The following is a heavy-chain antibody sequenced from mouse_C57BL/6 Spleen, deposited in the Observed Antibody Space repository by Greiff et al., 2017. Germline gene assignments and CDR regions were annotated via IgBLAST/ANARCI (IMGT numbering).Heavy chain of an antibody. J-gene: IGHJ2*01. V-gene: IGHV8-12*01. CDR1: GFSLSTSGMG. D-gene: IGHD4-1*01. Sequence: QVTLKESGPGILQSSQTLSLTCSFSGFSLSTSGMGVSWIRQPSGKGLEWLAHIYWDDDKRYNPSLKSRLTISKDTSRNQVFLKSTSVDTADTATYYCARSEGSWVYYFDYWGQGTTRTVSS. CDR3: ARSEGSWVYYFDY. CDR2: IYWDDDK.